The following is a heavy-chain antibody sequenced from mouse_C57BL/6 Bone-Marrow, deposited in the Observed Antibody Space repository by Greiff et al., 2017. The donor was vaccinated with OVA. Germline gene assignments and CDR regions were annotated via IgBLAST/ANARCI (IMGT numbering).Heavy chain of an antibody. J-gene: IGHJ2*01. Sequence: EVHLVESGGGLVQPGGSMKLSCVASGFTFSNYWMNWVRQSPEKGLEWVAQIRLKSDNYATHYAESVKGRFTISRDDSKSSVYLQMNNLRAEDTGIYYCTQLCLFDYWGQGTTLTVSS. CDR3: TQLCLFDY. D-gene: IGHD4-1*02. CDR2: IRLKSDNYAT. CDR1: GFTFSNYW. V-gene: IGHV6-3*01.